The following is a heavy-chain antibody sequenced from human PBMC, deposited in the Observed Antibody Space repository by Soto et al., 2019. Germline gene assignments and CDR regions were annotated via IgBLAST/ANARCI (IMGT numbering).Heavy chain of an antibody. CDR2: IWYDGSNK. CDR3: ARDMNGDYPRHNWFDP. J-gene: IGHJ5*02. V-gene: IGHV3-33*01. D-gene: IGHD4-17*01. Sequence: PGGSRRRSWAASGFTFSSYVMHWVRQAPGKGLEWVAVIWYDGSNKYYADSVKGRFTISRDNSKNTLYLQMNSLRAEDTAVYYCARDMNGDYPRHNWFDPWGQGTLVTVSS. CDR1: GFTFSSYV.